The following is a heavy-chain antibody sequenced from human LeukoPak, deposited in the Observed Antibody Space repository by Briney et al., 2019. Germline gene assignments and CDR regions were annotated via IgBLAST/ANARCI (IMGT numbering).Heavy chain of an antibody. J-gene: IGHJ4*02. Sequence: GGSLRLSCAAAGFTFSTYSMNWVRQAPGKGLEWVSSISTSSYIYYADSVKGRFTISRDNAKNSLYLQMNSLRAEDTAVYYCARTRLPYSSSSVAYYFDYWGQGTLVTVSS. CDR3: ARTRLPYSSSSVAYYFDY. D-gene: IGHD6-6*01. CDR1: GFTFSTYS. V-gene: IGHV3-21*01. CDR2: ISTSSYI.